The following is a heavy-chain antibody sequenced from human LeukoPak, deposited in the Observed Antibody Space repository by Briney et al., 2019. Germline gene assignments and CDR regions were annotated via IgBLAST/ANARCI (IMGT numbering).Heavy chain of an antibody. Sequence: GGSLRLSCAASGXAVSNTYMTWVRQAPGKGLEWISTIYSLGTTYYADSVKGRFTISRDTSTNTIYLQMIRLRTEDTALYYCAREPWFGATKLIDYWGQGTLVTVSS. CDR3: AREPWFGATKLIDY. J-gene: IGHJ4*02. CDR2: IYSLGTT. CDR1: GXAVSNTY. D-gene: IGHD3-10*01. V-gene: IGHV3-53*01.